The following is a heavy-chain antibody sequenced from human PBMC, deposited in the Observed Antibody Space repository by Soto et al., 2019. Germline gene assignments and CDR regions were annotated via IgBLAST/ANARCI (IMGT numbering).Heavy chain of an antibody. V-gene: IGHV4-39*01. CDR2: IYYTGST. CDR1: GGSISSSNYY. CDR3: ARPLIPETGADDVAF. D-gene: IGHD1-1*01. Sequence: QLQLQESGPGLVKPSETLSLTCTVSGGSISSSNYYWGWIRQPPGKGLEWIGSIYYTGSTYYNPSLKSRLTMFVDTSKNQFSLKLTAVTAADTAVYYCARPLIPETGADDVAFWGQGTLVTVSS. J-gene: IGHJ4*02.